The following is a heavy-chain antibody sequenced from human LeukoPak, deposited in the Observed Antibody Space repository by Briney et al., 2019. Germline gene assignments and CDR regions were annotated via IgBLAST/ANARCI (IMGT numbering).Heavy chain of an antibody. J-gene: IGHJ3*02. CDR3: ARGGTMIVVVLGAFDI. D-gene: IGHD3-22*01. Sequence: GASVKVSCKASGYTFTGYYMHWVRQAPGQGLEWMGWINPNSGGTNYAQKFQGRVTMTRDTSISTAYMELSRLRSDDTAVYYCARGGTMIVVVLGAFDIWGQGTMVTVSS. CDR1: GYTFTGYY. V-gene: IGHV1-2*02. CDR2: INPNSGGT.